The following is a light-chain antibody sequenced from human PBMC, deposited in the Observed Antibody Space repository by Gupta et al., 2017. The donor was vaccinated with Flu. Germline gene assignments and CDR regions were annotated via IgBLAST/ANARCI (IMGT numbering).Light chain of an antibody. J-gene: IGLJ3*02. V-gene: IGLV1-51*01. CDR2: DNN. CDR3: EAWDSSLSGGV. CDR1: SSNIGSNY. Sequence: QSVLTQPPSVSAAPGQTVTITCSGSSSNIGSNYVSWYQQLPGTAPKVLIYDNNKRPSGIPDRFSGSRSGTSATLGIAGLQTGDEADYYCEAWDSSLSGGVFGGGTKLTVL.